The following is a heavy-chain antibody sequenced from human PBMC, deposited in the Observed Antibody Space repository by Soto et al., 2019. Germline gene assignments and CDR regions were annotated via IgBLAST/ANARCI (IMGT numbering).Heavy chain of an antibody. CDR3: ARSIVATIRYYYGMDV. D-gene: IGHD5-12*01. Sequence: GESLKISCKGSGYSFTSYWISWVRQMPGKGLEWMGRIDPSDSYTNYSPSFQGHVTISADKSISTAYLQWSSLKASDTAMYYCARSIVATIRYYYGMDVWGQGTTVTVS. CDR1: GYSFTSYW. CDR2: IDPSDSYT. J-gene: IGHJ6*02. V-gene: IGHV5-10-1*01.